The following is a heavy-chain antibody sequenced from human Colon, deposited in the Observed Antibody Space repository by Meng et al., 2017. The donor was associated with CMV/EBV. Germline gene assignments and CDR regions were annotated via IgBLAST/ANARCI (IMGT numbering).Heavy chain of an antibody. Sequence: SSSRYDWGWIRQPPGKGLEWIGSIYYSGCTYYNPSLKRRLTTSVKTSKNKSALKLSSVTAADTAVYYCARGDILTERGLWGWGQGTLVTVSS. CDR2: IYYSGCT. CDR1: SSSRYD. D-gene: IGHD3-9*01. CDR3: ARGDILTERGLWG. J-gene: IGHJ4*02. V-gene: IGHV4-39*01.